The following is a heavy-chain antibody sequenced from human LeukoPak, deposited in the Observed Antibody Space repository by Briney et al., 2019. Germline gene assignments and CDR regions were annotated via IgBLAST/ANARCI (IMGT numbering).Heavy chain of an antibody. CDR3: ARNRSTRRYYYYYYYMDV. CDR2: INHSGST. Sequence: PSETLSLTCAVYGGSFSGYYWSWIRQPPGKGLEWIGEINHSGSTNYNPSLKSRVTISVDTSKNQFSLKLSSVTAADTAVYYCARNRSTRRYYYYYYYMDVWGKGTTVTVSS. V-gene: IGHV4-34*01. J-gene: IGHJ6*03. CDR1: GGSFSGYY. D-gene: IGHD2-2*01.